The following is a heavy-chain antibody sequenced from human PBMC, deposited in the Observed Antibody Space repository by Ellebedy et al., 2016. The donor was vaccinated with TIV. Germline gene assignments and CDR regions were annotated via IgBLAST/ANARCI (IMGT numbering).Heavy chain of an antibody. J-gene: IGHJ4*02. CDR3: ATGRGEGGLPSFFDL. CDR1: GLTVSDSY. CDR2: ISPSTRTI. Sequence: GGSLRLSCAATGLTVSDSYMSWIRQAPGKGLEWISYISPSTRTIYYADSVKGRFTISRDNARSSLSLQMDSLRAEDTAVYYCATGRGEGGLPSFFDLWGQGTLVSVST. D-gene: IGHD3-10*01. V-gene: IGHV3-11*04.